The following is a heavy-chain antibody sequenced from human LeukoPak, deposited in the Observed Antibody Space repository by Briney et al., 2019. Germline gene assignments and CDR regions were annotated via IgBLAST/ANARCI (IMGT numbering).Heavy chain of an antibody. Sequence: ASVTVSCKASGYTFTSYYMHWVRQAPGQGLEWMGIINPSGGSTSYAQKFQGRVTMTRDTSTSTVYMELSSLRSEDTAVYYCARDGRTYYDSSWSLLYNWFDPWGQGTLVTVSS. V-gene: IGHV1-46*01. CDR3: ARDGRTYYDSSWSLLYNWFDP. D-gene: IGHD3-22*01. CDR1: GYTFTSYY. CDR2: INPSGGST. J-gene: IGHJ5*02.